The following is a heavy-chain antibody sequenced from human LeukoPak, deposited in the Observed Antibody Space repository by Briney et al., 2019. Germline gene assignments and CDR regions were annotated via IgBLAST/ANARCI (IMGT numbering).Heavy chain of an antibody. D-gene: IGHD6-13*01. Sequence: ASVKVSCKASGYTFTGYYMHWVRQAPGQGLEWMGWINPNSGGTNYAQKFQGRVTMTRDTSISTAYMELSRLRSDDTAVYYCARDSGSSPSMDVWGKGTTVTVSS. CDR1: GYTFTGYY. J-gene: IGHJ6*03. V-gene: IGHV1-2*02. CDR3: ARDSGSSPSMDV. CDR2: INPNSGGT.